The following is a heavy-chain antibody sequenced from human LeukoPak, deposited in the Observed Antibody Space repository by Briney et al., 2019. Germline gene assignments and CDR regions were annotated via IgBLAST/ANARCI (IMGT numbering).Heavy chain of an antibody. V-gene: IGHV4-59*01. J-gene: IGHJ4*02. CDR2: IYYSGST. CDR3: ARDLAAMVL. D-gene: IGHD5-18*01. Sequence: SETLSLTCTVSGGSISNYYWNWIRQPPGKGLEWIGYIYYSGSTNYNPSLKSRVTISVDTSKNQFSLKLSSVTAADTAVYYCARDLAAMVLWGQGTLVTVSS. CDR1: GGSISNYY.